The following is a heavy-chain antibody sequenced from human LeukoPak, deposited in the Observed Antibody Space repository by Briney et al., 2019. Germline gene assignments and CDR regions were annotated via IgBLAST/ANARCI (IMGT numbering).Heavy chain of an antibody. CDR1: GYTFTGYY. CDR3: ARGLGIAAAGYFDY. V-gene: IGHV1-2*02. J-gene: IGHJ4*02. CDR2: INPNSGGT. D-gene: IGHD6-13*01. Sequence: ASVKVSCKASGYTFTGYYMHWVRQAPGQGLEWMGWINPNSGGTNYAQKFQGRVTMTRDTSISTAYMELSSLRSEDTAVYYCARGLGIAAAGYFDYWGQGTLVTVSS.